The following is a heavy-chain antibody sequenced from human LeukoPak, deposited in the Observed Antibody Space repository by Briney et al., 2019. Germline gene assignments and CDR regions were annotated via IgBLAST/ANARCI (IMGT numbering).Heavy chain of an antibody. V-gene: IGHV1-2*02. CDR1: GYTFTGYY. D-gene: IGHD2-2*01. Sequence: ASVKVSCKASGYTFTGYYMHWVRQAPGQGLEWVGWINPNTGVTHYTQKFQGRVTMNRDTSISTTDMELRRLRSDDTAVYYCARDPAVVVPAAIRQFWFDPWGQGTLVTVSS. CDR2: INPNTGVT. CDR3: ARDPAVVVPAAIRQFWFDP. J-gene: IGHJ5*02.